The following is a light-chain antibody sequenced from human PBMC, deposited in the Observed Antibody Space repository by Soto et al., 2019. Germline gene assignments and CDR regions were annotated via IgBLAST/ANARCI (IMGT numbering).Light chain of an antibody. CDR1: QTISSW. CDR2: AAS. V-gene: IGKV1-9*01. CDR3: QQLRSYPST. J-gene: IGKJ4*01. Sequence: DSQMTQSPSNLSASVGDRVTITCRASQTISSWLAWYQQKPGEAPKLLIYAASTLHGGVPSRFSGSGSGTDFALTITSLQAEDFATYYCQQLRSYPSTFGGGTKVDI.